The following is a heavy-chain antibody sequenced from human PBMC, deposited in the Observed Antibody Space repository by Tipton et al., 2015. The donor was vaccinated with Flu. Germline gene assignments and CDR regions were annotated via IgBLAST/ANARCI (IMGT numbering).Heavy chain of an antibody. D-gene: IGHD3-10*01. J-gene: IGHJ3*01. CDR1: GGSISSCSYY. V-gene: IGHV4-39*07. Sequence: TLSLTCTVSGGSISSCSYYWGWIRQPPGKGLEWIGSIYYSGSTYYNPSLKSLVTISVDTSKNQFSLQLSSVTAANTAVYYCARVDPRLWFGELPLGAVDVWGQGTMVTVSS. CDR2: IYYSGST. CDR3: ARVDPRLWFGELPLGAVDV.